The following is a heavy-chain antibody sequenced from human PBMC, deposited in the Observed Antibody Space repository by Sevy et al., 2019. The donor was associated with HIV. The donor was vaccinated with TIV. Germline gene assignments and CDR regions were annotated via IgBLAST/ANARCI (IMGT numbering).Heavy chain of an antibody. V-gene: IGHV1-69*13. CDR3: TKDLMEATMGFDH. D-gene: IGHD2-8*01. CDR1: GGTFSTYA. J-gene: IGHJ4*02. Sequence: ASVKVSCKASGGTFSTYAFNWVRQAPGQGLEGGGGIFPSLGTTNYPQRFQGRVSIIADESRGTAYMTLSRLTSEDTAVYYCTKDLMEATMGFDHWGQGALVTVSS. CDR2: IFPSLGTT.